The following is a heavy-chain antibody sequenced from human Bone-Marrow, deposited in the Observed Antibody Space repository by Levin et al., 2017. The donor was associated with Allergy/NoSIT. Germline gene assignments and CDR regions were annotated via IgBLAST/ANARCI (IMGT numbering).Heavy chain of an antibody. CDR3: TRTVGATLEPPPHIDY. CDR2: IRSKAYGGTT. J-gene: IGHJ4*02. V-gene: IGHV3-49*03. Sequence: SGESLKISCTASGFTFGDYAMSWFRQAPGKGLEWVGFIRSKAYGGTTEYAASVKGRFTISRDDSKSIAYLQMNSLKTEDTAVYYCTRTVGATLEPPPHIDYWGQGTLVTVSS. D-gene: IGHD1-26*01. CDR1: GFTFGDYA.